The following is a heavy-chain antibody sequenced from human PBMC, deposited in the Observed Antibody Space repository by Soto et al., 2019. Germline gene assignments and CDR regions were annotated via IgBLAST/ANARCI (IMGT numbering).Heavy chain of an antibody. CDR3: AHRRDSNNYDY. V-gene: IGHV2-5*02. CDR1: GFSLSSSGLG. D-gene: IGHD2-21*01. J-gene: IGHJ4*02. CDR2: IYWDDDK. Sequence: QITLKESGPTLVKPTQTLTLTCTFSGFSLSSSGLGVGWIRQPPGKALEWLALIYWDDDKRYSPSLKSRLSITKDTSKNQVVLTMTNMDPVDTATYFCAHRRDSNNYDYWGQGTLVTVSS.